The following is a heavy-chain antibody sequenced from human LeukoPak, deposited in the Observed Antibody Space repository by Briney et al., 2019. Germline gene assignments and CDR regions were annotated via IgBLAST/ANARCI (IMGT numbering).Heavy chain of an antibody. V-gene: IGHV4-59*01. CDR1: GGSISSYY. J-gene: IGHJ4*02. Sequence: SETLSLTCTVSGGSISSYYWSWIRQPPGKGLEWIGYIYYSGSTNYNPSLKSRVTILVDTSKNQFSLKLSSVTAADTAVYYCARGSRRAEPHYWGQGTLVTVSS. D-gene: IGHD1-14*01. CDR3: ARGSRRAEPHY. CDR2: IYYSGST.